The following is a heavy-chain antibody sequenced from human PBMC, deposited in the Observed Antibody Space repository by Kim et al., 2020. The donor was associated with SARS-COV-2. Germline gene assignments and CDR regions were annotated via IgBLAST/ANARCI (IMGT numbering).Heavy chain of an antibody. Sequence: SETLSLTCTVSSGSITSNYWSWVRQPPGKGLEWIAYIYSSGTTTCNPSLKSRFTIFLDVSRNQFYLNVTSVTAADTAVYYCTEGFVDYGPWGQGTLVTVSS. V-gene: IGHV4-59*01. J-gene: IGHJ5*02. CDR3: TEGFVDYGP. CDR2: IYSSGTT. D-gene: IGHD4-17*01. CDR1: SGSITSNY.